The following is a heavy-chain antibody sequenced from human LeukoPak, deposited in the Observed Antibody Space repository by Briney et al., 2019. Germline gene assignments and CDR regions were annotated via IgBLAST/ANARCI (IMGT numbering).Heavy chain of an antibody. V-gene: IGHV1-46*01. CDR1: GGTFSSYA. CDR3: ARGGRDYYDTSGYYS. D-gene: IGHD3-22*01. Sequence: ASVKVSCKASGGTFSSYAISWVRQAPGQGLEWMGLINPSGGRTSYAQKFQGRATMTRDTSTNTVYMDLYSLRSEDTAVYYCARGGRDYYDTSGYYSWGQGTLVTVSS. J-gene: IGHJ4*02. CDR2: INPSGGRT.